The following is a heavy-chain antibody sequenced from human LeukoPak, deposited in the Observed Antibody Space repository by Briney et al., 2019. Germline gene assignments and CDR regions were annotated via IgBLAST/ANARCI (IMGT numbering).Heavy chain of an antibody. CDR3: ARDTVTTPGDI. Sequence: SETLSITCTVSGGSISSYYWSWIRQPPGRGLEWIGYIYYSGSTNYNPSLKSRVTISVDTSKNQFSLKLSSVTAADTAVYYCARDTVTTPGDIWGQGTMVTVSS. V-gene: IGHV4-59*01. CDR1: GGSISSYY. J-gene: IGHJ3*02. D-gene: IGHD4-17*01. CDR2: IYYSGST.